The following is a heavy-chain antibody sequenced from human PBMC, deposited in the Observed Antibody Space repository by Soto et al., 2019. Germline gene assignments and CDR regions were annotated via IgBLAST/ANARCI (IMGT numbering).Heavy chain of an antibody. D-gene: IGHD5-18*01. CDR1: GFTFDDYA. J-gene: IGHJ6*02. V-gene: IGHV3-9*01. CDR2: ISWNSGSI. Sequence: GGSLRLSCAASGFTFDDYAMHWVRQAPGKGLEWVSGISWNSGSIGYADSVKGRFTISRDNAKNSLYLQMNSLRAEDTALYYCAKDNRRGYSYGWDYYYYGMDVWGQGTTVTVSS. CDR3: AKDNRRGYSYGWDYYYYGMDV.